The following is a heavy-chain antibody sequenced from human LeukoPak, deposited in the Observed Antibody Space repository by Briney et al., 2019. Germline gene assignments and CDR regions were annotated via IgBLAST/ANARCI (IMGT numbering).Heavy chain of an antibody. CDR1: GESLSGYY. CDR2: INHSGST. J-gene: IGHJ5*02. D-gene: IGHD3-3*02. Sequence: SETLSLTCAVYGESLSGYYWSWIRQPPGKGLEWIGEINHSGSTNYSPSLKSRVTISVDTSKNQFSLNLDSVTAADTAVYYCARGGRELATDRRSEPGNWFDPWGQGTLVTVSS. CDR3: ARGGRELATDRRSEPGNWFDP. V-gene: IGHV4-34*01.